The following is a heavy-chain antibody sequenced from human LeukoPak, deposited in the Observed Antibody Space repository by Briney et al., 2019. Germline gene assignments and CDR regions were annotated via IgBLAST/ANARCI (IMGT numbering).Heavy chain of an antibody. CDR2: IYYSGST. J-gene: IGHJ4*02. CDR3: ARGVVPAARDY. Sequence: SETLSLTCTVSGGSISSSSYYWGWIRQPPGKGLEWIGYIYYSGSTNYNPSLKSRVTISVDTSKNQFSLKLSSVTAADTAVYYCARGVVPAARDYWGQGTLVTVSS. D-gene: IGHD2-2*01. CDR1: GGSISSSSYY. V-gene: IGHV4-61*05.